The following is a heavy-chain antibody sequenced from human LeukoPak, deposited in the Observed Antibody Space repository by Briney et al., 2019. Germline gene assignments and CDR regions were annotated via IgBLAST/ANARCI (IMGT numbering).Heavy chain of an antibody. D-gene: IGHD2-2*01. CDR2: IYHSGST. CDR3: ARDIVVVPAAMRGWFDP. Sequence: SETLSLTCTVSGDSISSGDYYWGWIRQPPGKGLEWIGSIYHSGSTYYNPSLKSRVTISVDTSKNQFSLKLSSVTAADTAVYYCARDIVVVPAAMRGWFDPWGQGTLVTVSS. CDR1: GDSISSGDYY. J-gene: IGHJ5*02. V-gene: IGHV4-38-2*02.